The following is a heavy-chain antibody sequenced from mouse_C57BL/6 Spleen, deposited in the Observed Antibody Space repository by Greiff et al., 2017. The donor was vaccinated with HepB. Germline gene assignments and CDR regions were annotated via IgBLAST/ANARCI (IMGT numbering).Heavy chain of an antibody. V-gene: IGHV1-82*01. D-gene: IGHD2-2*01. CDR1: GYAFSSSW. CDR3: ARRGYAYAMDY. Sequence: QVHVMQSGPELVKPGASVKISCKASGYAFSSSWMNWVKQRPGKGLEWIGWIYPGDGDTNYNGKLKGKATLTEDKSTSTAYMQLSSLTSEDSAVYLCARRGYAYAMDYWGQGTSVTVSS. CDR2: IYPGDGDT. J-gene: IGHJ4*01.